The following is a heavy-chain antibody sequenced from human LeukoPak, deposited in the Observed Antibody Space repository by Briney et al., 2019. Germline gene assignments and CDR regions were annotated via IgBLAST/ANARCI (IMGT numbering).Heavy chain of an antibody. CDR1: GFTFSNAW. D-gene: IGHD4-17*01. Sequence: PGGSLRLSCAASGFTFSNAWMSWVRQAPGKGLEWVGRIKSKTDGGTTDYAAPVKGRFTISRDDSKNTLYLQMNSLRAEDTAVYYCARVQSGDYEPFDYWGQGTLVTVSS. CDR2: IKSKTDGGTT. V-gene: IGHV3-15*01. CDR3: ARVQSGDYEPFDY. J-gene: IGHJ4*02.